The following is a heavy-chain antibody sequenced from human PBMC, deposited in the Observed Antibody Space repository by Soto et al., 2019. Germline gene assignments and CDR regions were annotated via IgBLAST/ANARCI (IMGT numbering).Heavy chain of an antibody. CDR2: INHSGST. CDR3: ARVEIYDNSGYSLGG. D-gene: IGHD3-22*01. Sequence: PSETLSLTCAVYGGSFSGYYWSWIRQPPGKGLEWIGEINHSGSTSYNPSLKSRVTISVDTSKNQFSLKLSSVTAADTAVYYCARVEIYDNSGYSLGGWGQGTLVTVSS. V-gene: IGHV4-34*01. J-gene: IGHJ4*02. CDR1: GGSFSGYY.